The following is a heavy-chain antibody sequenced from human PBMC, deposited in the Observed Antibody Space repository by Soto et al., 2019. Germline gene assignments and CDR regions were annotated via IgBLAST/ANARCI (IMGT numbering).Heavy chain of an antibody. J-gene: IGHJ3*02. CDR2: ISTDGSST. Sequence: EVQLVESGGGLVQPGGSLRLSCAASGVTFSSYWMHWVRQAAGKGLAWVSRISTDGSSTTYADSAKGRFTISRDTAKNTLYLKMNSLRAEETAVYYCARAGLDIWGQGTMVTVSS. CDR1: GVTFSSYW. V-gene: IGHV3-74*01. CDR3: ARAGLDI.